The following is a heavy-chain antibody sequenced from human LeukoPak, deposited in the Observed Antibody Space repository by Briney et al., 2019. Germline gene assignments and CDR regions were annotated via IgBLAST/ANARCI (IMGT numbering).Heavy chain of an antibody. D-gene: IGHD3-22*01. V-gene: IGHV3-23*01. CDR2: ISGSGGGT. CDR1: GFTLSNYG. Sequence: GGSLRLSCAVFGFTLSNYGMSWVRQAPGKGLEWVAGISGSGGGTYYADSVKGRFTISRDNTKNTLYLQMNGLRAEDTAVYFCAKRGLVIRVILVGFHKEAYYFDSWGQGALVTVSS. CDR3: AKRGLVIRVILVGFHKEAYYFDS. J-gene: IGHJ4*02.